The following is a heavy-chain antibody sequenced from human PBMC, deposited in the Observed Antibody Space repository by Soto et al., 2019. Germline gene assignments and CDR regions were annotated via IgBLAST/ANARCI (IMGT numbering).Heavy chain of an antibody. CDR1: GFTFSSYG. CDR3: ARDRRVSGSYFDF. D-gene: IGHD1-26*01. Sequence: GGALRVYCAAPGFTFSSYGMHWVRQAPGKGLEWVAIIWYDGSNKYYADSVKGRFTISRDNSRNTLYLQMNSLRAEDTAVYYCARDRRVSGSYFDFWGQGTLVTVSS. J-gene: IGHJ4*02. V-gene: IGHV3-33*01. CDR2: IWYDGSNK.